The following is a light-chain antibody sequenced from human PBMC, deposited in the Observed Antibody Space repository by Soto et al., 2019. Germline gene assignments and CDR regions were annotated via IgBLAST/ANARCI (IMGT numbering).Light chain of an antibody. Sequence: EIVLTQSPGTLALSPGEGATLSCRASQSGSKYLAWYQQKPGQAPRLLIYGASSRATGIPDRFSGSGFGTDFPLTISRLEPEDFSVYYCQHYGGSPQTFGQGTKVEIK. CDR1: QSGSKY. CDR3: QHYGGSPQT. J-gene: IGKJ1*01. CDR2: GAS. V-gene: IGKV3-20*01.